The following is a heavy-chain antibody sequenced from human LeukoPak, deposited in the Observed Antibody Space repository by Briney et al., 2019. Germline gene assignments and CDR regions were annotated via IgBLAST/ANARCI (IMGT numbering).Heavy chain of an antibody. CDR3: ASNDFWSGYPLYYYYMDV. D-gene: IGHD3-3*01. CDR1: GGSISSGRYY. CDR2: IYTSGST. V-gene: IGHV4-61*02. Sequence: SETLSPTCTVSGGSISSGRYYWSWIRQPAGKGLEWIGRIYTSGSTNYNPSLKSRVTISVDTSKNQFSLKLSSVTAADTAVYYCASNDFWSGYPLYYYYMDVWGKGTTVTVSS. J-gene: IGHJ6*03.